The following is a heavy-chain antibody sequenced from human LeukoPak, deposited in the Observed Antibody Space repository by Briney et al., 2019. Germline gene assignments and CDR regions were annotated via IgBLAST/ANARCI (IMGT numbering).Heavy chain of an antibody. CDR2: IYYSGST. Sequence: SQTLSLTCTVSGGSISSGGYYWSWIRQHPGKGLEWIGYIYYSGSTYYNPSLTSRVTISVDTSKNQFSLKLSSVTAADTAVYYCARRRCSGGSCYFDYWGQGTLVTVSS. D-gene: IGHD2-15*01. CDR1: GGSISSGGYY. J-gene: IGHJ4*02. V-gene: IGHV4-31*03. CDR3: ARRRCSGGSCYFDY.